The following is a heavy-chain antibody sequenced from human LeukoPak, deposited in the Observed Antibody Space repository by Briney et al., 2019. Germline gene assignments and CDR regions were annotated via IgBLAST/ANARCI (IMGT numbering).Heavy chain of an antibody. CDR3: AREDFYDSGSNDY. CDR2: MNPNSGIT. V-gene: IGHV1-8*03. CDR1: GYSFTNYD. Sequence: ASVKVSCKASGYSFTNYDINWVRQATGQGLEWMGWMNPNSGITAYAQKFQGRVTITRDTSISTAYMELSSLRSEDTAVYYCAREDFYDSGSNDYWGQGTLVTVSS. D-gene: IGHD3-22*01. J-gene: IGHJ4*02.